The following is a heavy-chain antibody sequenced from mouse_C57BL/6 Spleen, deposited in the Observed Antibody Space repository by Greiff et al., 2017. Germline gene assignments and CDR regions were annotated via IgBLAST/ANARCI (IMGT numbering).Heavy chain of an antibody. J-gene: IGHJ1*03. CDR1: GYTFTNYW. D-gene: IGHD1-1*01. CDR3: ARGDGSSYGWYFDV. V-gene: IGHV1-63*01. Sequence: VMLVESGAELVRPGTSVKMSCKASGYTFTNYWIGWAKQRPGHGLEWIGDIYPGGGYTNYNEKFKGKATLTADKSSSTAYMQFSSLTSEDSAIYYCARGDGSSYGWYFDVWGTGTTVTVSS. CDR2: IYPGGGYT.